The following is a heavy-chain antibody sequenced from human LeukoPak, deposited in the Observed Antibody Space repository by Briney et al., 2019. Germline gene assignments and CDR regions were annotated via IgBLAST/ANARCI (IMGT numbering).Heavy chain of an antibody. CDR1: GGSVNSGGYY. D-gene: IGHD4-17*01. Sequence: PSETLSLTCTVSGGSVNSGGYYWTWIRQHPGKGLEWLGYIYYSGRTYYNPSLKSRITISLDTSKNQFSLNLTSVSAADTAFYICARSSDYGDYDWGQGTLITVSS. CDR3: ARSSDYGDYD. CDR2: IYYSGRT. J-gene: IGHJ4*02. V-gene: IGHV4-31*03.